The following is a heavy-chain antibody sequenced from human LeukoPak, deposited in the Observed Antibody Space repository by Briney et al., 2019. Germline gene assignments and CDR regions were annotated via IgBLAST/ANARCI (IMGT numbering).Heavy chain of an antibody. Sequence: GGSLRLSCAASGFTVSTNYMTWIRQASGKGLEWVSVIYSGRSTYYADSVKGRFTISRDNSKNTLFLQMNGLRAEDTAVYYCARGSGVRETYYYYYLDVWGKGTTVTVSS. J-gene: IGHJ6*03. CDR3: ARGSGVRETYYYYYLDV. V-gene: IGHV3-66*02. CDR2: IYSGRST. CDR1: GFTVSTNY. D-gene: IGHD3-10*01.